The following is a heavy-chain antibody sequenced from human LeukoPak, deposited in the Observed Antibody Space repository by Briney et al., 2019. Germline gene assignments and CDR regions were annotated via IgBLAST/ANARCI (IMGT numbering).Heavy chain of an antibody. D-gene: IGHD3-3*01. J-gene: IGHJ5*02. CDR2: INHSGST. CDR1: GVSISSSNSY. V-gene: IGHV4-39*07. CDR3: ARGGDFWSGYYFMRVAIWFDP. Sequence: SETLSLTCTVSGVSISSSNSYWSWIRQPPGKGLEWIGEINHSGSTNYNPSLKSRVTISVDTSKNQFSLKLSSVTAADTAVYYCARGGDFWSGYYFMRVAIWFDPWGQGTLVTVSS.